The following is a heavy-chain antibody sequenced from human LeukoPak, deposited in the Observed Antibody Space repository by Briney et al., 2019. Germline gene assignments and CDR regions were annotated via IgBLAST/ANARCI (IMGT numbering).Heavy chain of an antibody. CDR1: GYTFTIDT. Sequence: ASVKVTCKASGYTFTIDTINWVRQAPGQGLEWMGWINTNTGNPTYAQGFTGRFVFSLDTSVSTAYLQISSLKAEDTAVYYCARDGPVPQEEDAFDIWGQGTMVTVSS. J-gene: IGHJ3*02. CDR3: ARDGPVPQEEDAFDI. CDR2: INTNTGNP. D-gene: IGHD2-2*01. V-gene: IGHV7-4-1*02.